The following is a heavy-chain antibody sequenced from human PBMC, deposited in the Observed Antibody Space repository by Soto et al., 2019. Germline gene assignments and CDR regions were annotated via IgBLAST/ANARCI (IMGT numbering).Heavy chain of an antibody. V-gene: IGHV1-8*01. J-gene: IGHJ4*02. Sequence: QVLLVQSGADVKKPGASVQVSCKTSGYTFTEFDINWVRQAPGHGLEWMGWMNTNTGNTGYAQKLQGRVTMTRDTCISTAYMELTRLRTEDTAVYDSARVVRFSGGHAGYWGQGTLVNVSP. CDR1: GYTFTEFD. CDR2: MNTNTGNT. CDR3: ARVVRFSGGHAGY.